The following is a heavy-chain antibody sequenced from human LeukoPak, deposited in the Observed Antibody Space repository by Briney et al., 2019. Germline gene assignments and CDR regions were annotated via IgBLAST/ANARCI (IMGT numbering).Heavy chain of an antibody. CDR2: INHSGST. D-gene: IGHD6-19*01. CDR1: GGSFSGYY. Sequence: SETLSLTCAVYGGSFSGYYWSWIRQPPGKGLEWIGEINHSGSTNYNPSLKSRVTISVDTSKNQFSLKLSSVTAADTAVYYCARRPHSGWYDYSGQGTLVTISS. CDR3: ARRPHSGWYDY. V-gene: IGHV4-34*01. J-gene: IGHJ4*02.